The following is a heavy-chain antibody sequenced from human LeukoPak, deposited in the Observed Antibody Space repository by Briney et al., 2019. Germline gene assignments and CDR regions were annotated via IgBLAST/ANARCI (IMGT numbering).Heavy chain of an antibody. J-gene: IGHJ3*02. CDR1: GFTFSNAW. V-gene: IGHV3-15*01. CDR2: IKSKTDGGTT. Sequence: GGSLRLSCAASGFTFSNAWMSWVRQAPGKGLEGVGRIKSKTDGGTTDYAAPVKGRFTIPRDDSKNTLYLQMNSLKTEDTAVYYCTTSGSYSAFDIWGQGTMVTVSS. CDR3: TTSGSYSAFDI. D-gene: IGHD1-26*01.